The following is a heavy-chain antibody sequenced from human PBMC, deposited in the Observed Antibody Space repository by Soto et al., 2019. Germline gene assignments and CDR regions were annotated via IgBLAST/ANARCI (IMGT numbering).Heavy chain of an antibody. D-gene: IGHD2-8*01. J-gene: IGHJ4*02. CDR1: GYSFTSYW. V-gene: IGHV5-51*01. CDR2: IYPGDSDT. Sequence: GESLKISCKGSGYSFTSYWIGWVRQMPGKGLEWMGIIYPGDSDTRYSPSFQGQVTISADKSISTAYLQWSSLKASDTAMYYCARTQLSGDCTNGVCYAFDYWGQGTLVTVSS. CDR3: ARTQLSGDCTNGVCYAFDY.